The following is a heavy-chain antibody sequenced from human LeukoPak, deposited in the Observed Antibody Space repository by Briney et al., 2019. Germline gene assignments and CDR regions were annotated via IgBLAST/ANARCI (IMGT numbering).Heavy chain of an antibody. CDR1: GFSFSGYG. J-gene: IGHJ4*02. Sequence: GGSLRLSCAASGFSFSGYGMHWVRQAPGKGLEWLAFISNDGSNKYYADAVKGRFTISRDNSKKTVPLQMNSLRAEDTAVYYCAKAFSSGLNDYWGQGTLVTVPS. CDR2: ISNDGSNK. V-gene: IGHV3-30*02. CDR3: AKAFSSGLNDY. D-gene: IGHD6-19*01.